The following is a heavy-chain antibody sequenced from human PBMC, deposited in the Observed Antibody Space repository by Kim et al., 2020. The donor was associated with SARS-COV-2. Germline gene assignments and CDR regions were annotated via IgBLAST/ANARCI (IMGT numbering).Heavy chain of an antibody. CDR3: TRVLGEPCAGWDAFGV. Sequence: VRGRFTSSRDDSKNTAYLQMNSLKTEDTAVYYCTRVLGEPCAGWDAFGVWGQGTTVTVSS. J-gene: IGHJ3*01. V-gene: IGHV3-73*01.